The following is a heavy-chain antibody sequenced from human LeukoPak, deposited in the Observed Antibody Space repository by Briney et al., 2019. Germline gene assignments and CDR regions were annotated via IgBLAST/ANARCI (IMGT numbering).Heavy chain of an antibody. J-gene: IGHJ4*02. D-gene: IGHD3-16*02. CDR3: ARGKYDYVWGSYRPVGGYFDY. CDR1: GDSISSYY. V-gene: IGHV4-59*12. Sequence: SEILSLTCTVSGDSISSYYWSWIRQPPGKGLEWIGYIYDSGSTNYNPSLKSRVTISVDTSKNQFSLKLSSVTAADTAVYYCARGKYDYVWGSYRPVGGYFDYWGQGTLVTVSS. CDR2: IYDSGST.